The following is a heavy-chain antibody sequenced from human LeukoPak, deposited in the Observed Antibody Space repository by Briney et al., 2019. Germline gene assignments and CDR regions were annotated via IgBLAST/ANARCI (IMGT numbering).Heavy chain of an antibody. CDR3: ARVYTPYYDILTGPPHAFDI. Sequence: ASVKVSCKASGYTFTGYFLHWVRQAPGQGLEWMGWINPNSGGTNSAQKFQGRVTMTTDTSTSTAYMELRSLRSDDTAVYYCARVYTPYYDILTGPPHAFDIWGQGTMVTVSS. CDR2: INPNSGGT. J-gene: IGHJ3*02. CDR1: GYTFTGYF. D-gene: IGHD3-9*01. V-gene: IGHV1-2*02.